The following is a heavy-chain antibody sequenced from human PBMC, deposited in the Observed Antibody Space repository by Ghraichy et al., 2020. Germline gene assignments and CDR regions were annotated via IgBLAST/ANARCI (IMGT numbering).Heavy chain of an antibody. D-gene: IGHD2-2*01. CDR3: ARDSGRYCGSTSCYA. CDR2: ISSSGSYI. Sequence: GESLNISCAASGFTFSDYSVNWVRQAPGKGLEWVSSISSSGSYIYYADSVKGRFTISRDNAKNSLYLQMNSLRAEDAAVYYCARDSGRYCGSTSCYAWGQGSLVTVSS. V-gene: IGHV3-21*01. CDR1: GFTFSDYS. J-gene: IGHJ5*02.